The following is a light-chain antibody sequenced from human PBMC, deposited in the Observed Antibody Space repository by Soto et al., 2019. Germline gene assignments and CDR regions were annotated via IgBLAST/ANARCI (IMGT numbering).Light chain of an antibody. CDR2: IAS. CDR3: QQANSFPWT. CDR1: QDTDSH. J-gene: IGKJ1*01. Sequence: AIQMTQSPSSLSSSTGDRLTTTCRATQDTDSHLALSQQKPGKPPTLLIFIASTLKSGVPSRFRCSGSGTDFTLTISSPQPEAFAPYYCQQANSFPWTFGQWTKVDIK. V-gene: IGKV1-8*01.